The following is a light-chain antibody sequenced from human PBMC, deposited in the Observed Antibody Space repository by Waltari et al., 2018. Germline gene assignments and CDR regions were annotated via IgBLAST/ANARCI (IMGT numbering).Light chain of an antibody. CDR2: GAS. Sequence: EIVLTPSPATLSVSPGERATLPCRASQSVSINLAWYQQKPGQAPRFLIYGASTRATDIPARFGGSGSGTEFTLTISSLQSEDFAVYYCQQYNNWPYTFGQGTKLEIK. V-gene: IGKV3-15*01. CDR1: QSVSIN. J-gene: IGKJ2*01. CDR3: QQYNNWPYT.